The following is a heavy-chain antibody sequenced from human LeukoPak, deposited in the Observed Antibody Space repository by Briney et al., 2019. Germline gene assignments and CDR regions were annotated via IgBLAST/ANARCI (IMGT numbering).Heavy chain of an antibody. CDR3: ARDAVTGYSSGWVYMDV. V-gene: IGHV3-21*01. CDR2: ISSSSSYL. CDR1: GFTLNTYN. J-gene: IGHJ6*03. Sequence: GGSLRLSCAASGFTLNTYNMNWVRQAPGKGLEWVSSISSSSSYLFFADSVKGRFSISRDNTKNSLYLQMSGLRAEDTAVYYCARDAVTGYSSGWVYMDVWGEGTTVTISS. D-gene: IGHD6-19*01.